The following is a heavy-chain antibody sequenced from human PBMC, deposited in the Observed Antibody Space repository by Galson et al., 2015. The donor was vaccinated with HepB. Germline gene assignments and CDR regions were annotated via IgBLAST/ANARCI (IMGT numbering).Heavy chain of an antibody. Sequence: SLRLSCAASGFTFSSYWMSWVRQAPGKGLEWVANIKQDGSEKYYEDSVKGRLTMSRDNAKNSLYLQMNSLRAEDTAVYYCARDLYRTSSGVYEYYYMDVWGKGTTVTVSS. V-gene: IGHV3-7*03. CDR1: GFTFSSYW. CDR3: ARDLYRTSSGVYEYYYMDV. J-gene: IGHJ6*03. D-gene: IGHD6-6*01. CDR2: IKQDGSEK.